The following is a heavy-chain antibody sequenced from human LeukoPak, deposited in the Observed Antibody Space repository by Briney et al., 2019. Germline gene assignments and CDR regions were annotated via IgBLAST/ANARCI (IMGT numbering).Heavy chain of an antibody. V-gene: IGHV3-23*01. CDR2: ISPSGGST. CDR3: AKGGIRFSFDI. CDR1: GFTFSSDV. Sequence: PGGSLRLSCAASGFTFSSDVLSWVRQAPGKGLEWVSAISPSGGSTYSADSVKGRFTISRDNSKNTLYLQMNSLRAEDTAVYYCAKGGIRFSFDIWGQGTMGTVSS. D-gene: IGHD3-16*01. J-gene: IGHJ3*02.